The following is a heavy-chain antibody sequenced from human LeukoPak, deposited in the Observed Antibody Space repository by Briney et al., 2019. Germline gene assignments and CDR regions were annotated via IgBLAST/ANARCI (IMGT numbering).Heavy chain of an antibody. CDR1: GFTFSSYA. CDR2: IKSKTDGGTI. Sequence: SGGSLRLSCAASGFTFSSYAMSWVRQAPGKGLEWVGRIKSKTDGGTIDYAAPVKGRFTISRDDSKNTLYLQMNSLKTEDTAVYYCTTDLYGSGISRWGQGTLVTVSS. CDR3: TTDLYGSGISR. D-gene: IGHD3-10*01. V-gene: IGHV3-15*01. J-gene: IGHJ4*02.